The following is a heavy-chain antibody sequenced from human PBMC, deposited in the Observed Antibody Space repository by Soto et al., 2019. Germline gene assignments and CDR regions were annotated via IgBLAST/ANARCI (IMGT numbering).Heavy chain of an antibody. CDR1: GGSISSYY. CDR3: ARARITMVREVIKYNMDV. CDR2: IYNSGST. Sequence: SETLSLTCTVSGGSISSYYWSWIRRPPGKGLEWIGYIYNSGSTHSNPSLQSRVTISIDTSKNQFSLKLSSVTAADTGIYYCARARITMVREVIKYNMDVWGQGTTVTVSS. D-gene: IGHD3-10*01. J-gene: IGHJ6*02. V-gene: IGHV4-59*01.